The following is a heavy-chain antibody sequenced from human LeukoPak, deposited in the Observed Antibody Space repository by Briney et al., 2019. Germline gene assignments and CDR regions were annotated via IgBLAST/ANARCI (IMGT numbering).Heavy chain of an antibody. D-gene: IGHD2-2*01. CDR2: INHSGST. J-gene: IGHJ4*02. CDR3: ARGRVEGDIVVVPAATPGYYFDY. CDR1: GYSISSGYY. Sequence: PSETLSLTCVVSGYSISSGYYWSWIRQPPGKGLEWIGEINHSGSTNYNPSLKSRVTISVDTSKNQFSLKLSSVTAADTAVYYCARGRVEGDIVVVPAATPGYYFDYWGQGTLVTVSS. V-gene: IGHV4-34*01.